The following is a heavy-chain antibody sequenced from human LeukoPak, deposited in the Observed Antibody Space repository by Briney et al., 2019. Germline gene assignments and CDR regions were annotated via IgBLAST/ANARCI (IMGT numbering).Heavy chain of an antibody. CDR2: INIAGSVT. J-gene: IGHJ4*02. Sequence: GGSLRLSCAGSGFNFSNYWMHWVRQAPGKGLVWVSRINIAGSVTTYADSVKGRFTISRDNAKNTLYLQMNSLRAEDTAVCYCARDMVDWGQGTLVTVSS. CDR1: GFNFSNYW. D-gene: IGHD2-15*01. CDR3: ARDMVD. V-gene: IGHV3-74*01.